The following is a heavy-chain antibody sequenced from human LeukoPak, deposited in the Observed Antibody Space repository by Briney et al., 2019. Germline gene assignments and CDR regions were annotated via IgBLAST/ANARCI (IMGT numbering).Heavy chain of an antibody. D-gene: IGHD3-22*01. CDR3: ATADYYDSSGYYYFDY. J-gene: IGHJ4*02. CDR2: INPNSGGT. Sequence: ASVKVSCKASGYTFTGYYMHWVRQAPGQGLEWMGWINPNSGGTNYAQKFQGRVTMTRDTSISTAYMELSSLRSEDTAVYYCATADYYDSSGYYYFDYWGQGTLVTVSS. CDR1: GYTFTGYY. V-gene: IGHV1-2*02.